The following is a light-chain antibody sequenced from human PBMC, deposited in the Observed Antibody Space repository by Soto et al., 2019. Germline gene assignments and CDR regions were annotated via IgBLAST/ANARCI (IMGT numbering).Light chain of an antibody. CDR2: MAS. V-gene: IGKV1-5*03. CDR1: QSISSW. CDR3: QQYNTYPST. J-gene: IGKJ1*01. Sequence: DIQMTQSPSTLSASVGDRVTIACRASQSISSWLAWYQQKPGKAPKLLMCMASSLETGVPSRFSGSGSGTEFTLTISSLQPDDFASYYCQQYNTYPSTFGQGTKVEIK.